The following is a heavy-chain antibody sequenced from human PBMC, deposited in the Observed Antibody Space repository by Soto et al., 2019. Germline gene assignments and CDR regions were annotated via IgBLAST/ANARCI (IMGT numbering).Heavy chain of an antibody. J-gene: IGHJ4*02. V-gene: IGHV3-30*18. CDR1: GFTFSSYG. Sequence: GGSLRLSCAASGFTFSSYGMHWVRQAPGKGLEWVAVISYDGSNKYYADSVKGRFTISRDNSENTLYLQMNSLRAEDTAVHYCAKANFLGYSSGWYVPYYWGQGTLVTVSS. CDR3: AKANFLGYSSGWYVPYY. CDR2: ISYDGSNK. D-gene: IGHD6-19*01.